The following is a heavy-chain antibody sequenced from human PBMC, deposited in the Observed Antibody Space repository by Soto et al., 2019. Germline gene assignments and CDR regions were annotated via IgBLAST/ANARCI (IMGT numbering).Heavy chain of an antibody. CDR2: INPSGGST. D-gene: IGHD3-22*01. CDR3: AIDYYDISGYSPCYFDY. J-gene: IGHJ4*02. CDR1: GYTFTSYY. V-gene: IGHV1-46*01. Sequence: ASVKVSCKASGYTFTSYYMHWVRQAPGQGLEWMGIINPSGGSTSYAQKFQGRVTMTRDTSTSTVYMELSSLRSEDTAVYYFAIDYYDISGYSPCYFDYWGQAPLVTVSS.